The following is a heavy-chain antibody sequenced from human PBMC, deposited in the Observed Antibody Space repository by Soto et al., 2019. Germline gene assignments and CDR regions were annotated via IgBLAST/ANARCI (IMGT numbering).Heavy chain of an antibody. V-gene: IGHV3-23*01. CDR2: ISGSGGIT. CDR1: GFTFSSYG. D-gene: IGHD2-15*01. Sequence: TGGSRRRSWVASGFTFSSYGMGWVRQAPGKGLDWVSVISGSGGITYSADSVKGRFTISRDNSKNILYLQMNSLRAEDTAVYYCAKGITDTGGYYYYSMDVWGQGTAVTVSS. CDR3: AKGITDTGGYYYYSMDV. J-gene: IGHJ6*02.